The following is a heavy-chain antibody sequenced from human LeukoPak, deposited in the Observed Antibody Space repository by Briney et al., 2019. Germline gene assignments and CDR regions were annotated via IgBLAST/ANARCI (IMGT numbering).Heavy chain of an antibody. V-gene: IGHV4-39*01. CDR3: ARQRGYCSGSSCYGMFDY. Sequence: SETLSLTCTVSGGSISSSNYYWGWIRQPPGKGLEWIGSIYYSGSIYYNPSLKSRVTISVDTSKNQFSLKLASVTAADTAVYYCARQRGYCSGSSCYGMFDYWGQGTLVTVSS. J-gene: IGHJ4*02. D-gene: IGHD2-15*01. CDR1: GGSISSSNYY. CDR2: IYYSGSI.